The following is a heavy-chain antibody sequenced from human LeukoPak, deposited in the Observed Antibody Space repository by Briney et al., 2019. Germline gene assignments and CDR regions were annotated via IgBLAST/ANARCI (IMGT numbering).Heavy chain of an antibody. CDR1: GGSISSSSYY. CDR2: IYYSGST. J-gene: IGHJ4*02. V-gene: IGHV4-61*05. D-gene: IGHD6-19*01. CDR3: ARYFSSGWYFFDY. Sequence: ETLSLTCTVSGGSISSSSYYWGWIRQPPGKGLEWIGYIYYSGSTNYNPSLKSRVTISVDTSKNQFSLKLSSVTAADTAVYYCARYFSSGWYFFDYWGQGTLVTVSS.